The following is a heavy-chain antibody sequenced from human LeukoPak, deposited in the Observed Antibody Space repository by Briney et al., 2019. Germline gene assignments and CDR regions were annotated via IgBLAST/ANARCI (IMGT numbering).Heavy chain of an antibody. V-gene: IGHV1-2*02. D-gene: IGHD3-22*01. CDR3: ARESDYYDSSGPNPFDY. CDR2: INPNSGGT. CDR1: GYTFTGYY. Sequence: ASVKVSCKASGYTFTGYYMHWVRQAPGQGLEWMGWINPNSGGTNYAQKFQGRVTMTRDTSISTAYMELSRLRSDDTAVYYCARESDYYDSSGPNPFDYWGQGTLVTVSS. J-gene: IGHJ4*02.